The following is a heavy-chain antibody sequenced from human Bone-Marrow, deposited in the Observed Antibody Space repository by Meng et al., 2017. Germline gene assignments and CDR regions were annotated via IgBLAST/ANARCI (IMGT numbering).Heavy chain of an antibody. Sequence: EEPVESGRGICQPWGSLRLSCAASGFTFSRNYMHWVRQTPGKGLVWVSRINPDGSSSNNADSVKGRFTVSRDNSKNTLYLQMNSLRAEDTAMYYCARDMMDLGQGTLVTVSS. J-gene: IGHJ4*02. V-gene: IGHV3-74*01. CDR1: GFTFSRNY. CDR2: INPDGSSS. CDR3: ARDMMD. D-gene: IGHD3-16*01.